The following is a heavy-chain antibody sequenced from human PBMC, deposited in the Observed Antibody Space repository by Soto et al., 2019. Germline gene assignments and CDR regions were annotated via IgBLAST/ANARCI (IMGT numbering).Heavy chain of an antibody. CDR2: IGSGGST. CDR3: GEDLGSPTVLTPELEFVY. D-gene: IGHD4-17*01. Sequence: EVQLLESGGGLVQPGGSLRLSCAASGFTFSSYAMTWVRQAPGTGLEWVSAIGSGGSTYYADSVKGRFTVSRDNSRNTLLLQMNSLRADDTAVCYCGEDLGSPTVLTPELEFVYGCQGTLVTVSS. CDR1: GFTFSSYA. V-gene: IGHV3-23*01. J-gene: IGHJ4*02.